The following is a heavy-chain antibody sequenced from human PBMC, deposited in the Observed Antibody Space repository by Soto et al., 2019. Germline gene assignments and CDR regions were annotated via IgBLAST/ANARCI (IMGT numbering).Heavy chain of an antibody. V-gene: IGHV1-8*01. CDR3: ARGLEIQLWLGYYYGMDV. D-gene: IGHD5-18*01. J-gene: IGHJ6*02. CDR2: MNPNSGNT. Sequence: ASVNVSCKSSGYTFTSCDINWGREATGQGLEWMGWMNPNSGNTGYAQRFQGRVTMTRNTSISTAYMELSSLRSEDTAVYYCARGLEIQLWLGYYYGMDVWGQGTTVTVSS. CDR1: GYTFTSCD.